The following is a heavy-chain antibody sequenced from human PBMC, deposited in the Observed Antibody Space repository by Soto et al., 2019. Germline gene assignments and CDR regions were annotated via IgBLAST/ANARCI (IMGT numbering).Heavy chain of an antibody. D-gene: IGHD4-4*01. Sequence: QLQLQESGPGLVKPSETLSLTCTVSGGSISSSSYYWGWIRQPPGKGLEWIGSIYYSGSTYYNPSLKSRVTISVDTSNNQFSLKLSSVTAADTAVYSCARSSTTVTSVWFDPWGQGTLVTVSS. V-gene: IGHV4-39*01. CDR3: ARSSTTVTSVWFDP. CDR1: GGSISSSSYY. CDR2: IYYSGST. J-gene: IGHJ5*02.